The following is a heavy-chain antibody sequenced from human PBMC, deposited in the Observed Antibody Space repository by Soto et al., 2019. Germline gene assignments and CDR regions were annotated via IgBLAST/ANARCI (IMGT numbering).Heavy chain of an antibody. CDR1: GDSIDGTHW. V-gene: IGHV4-4*02. CDR2: IYHDGST. J-gene: IGHJ6*02. CDR3: ARGGGYCVDV. D-gene: IGHD3-16*01. Sequence: QVQLQESGPGLVRPSGTLSLTCAVSGDSIDGTHWWTWVRQPPGKGLDWIGEIYHDGSTNYNPSLKSRVTISIDKSTNQLSLKLSSVTAADTAVYYCARGGGYCVDVWGQGTTVTVSS.